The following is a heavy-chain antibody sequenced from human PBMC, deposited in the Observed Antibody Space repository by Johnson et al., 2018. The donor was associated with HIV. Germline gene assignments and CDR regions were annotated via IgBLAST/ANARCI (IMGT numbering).Heavy chain of an antibody. Sequence: QVQLVESGGGVVQPGRSLRLSCAASGFTFSSYAMHWVRQAPGKGLEWVAVISYDGSDKYYADSVKGRFTISRDNSKNTLYLQMNSLRAEDTAVYYCASQIVVVTADDAFDIWGQGTRVTVSS. CDR1: GFTFSSYA. CDR2: ISYDGSDK. D-gene: IGHD2-21*02. J-gene: IGHJ3*02. CDR3: ASQIVVVTADDAFDI. V-gene: IGHV3-30*04.